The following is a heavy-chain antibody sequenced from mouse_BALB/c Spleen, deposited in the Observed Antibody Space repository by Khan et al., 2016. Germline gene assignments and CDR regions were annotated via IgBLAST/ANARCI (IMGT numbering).Heavy chain of an antibody. J-gene: IGHJ4*01. CDR3: ARRGYYFSMDN. CDR2: INPDSSKL. D-gene: IGHD1-1*01. V-gene: IGHV4-1*02. CDR1: GFDFSRYW. Sequence: EVKLEESGGGLVQPGGSLKLSCAASGFDFSRYWMSWVRQAPGQGLEWIGEINPDSSKLNYTPSLKDKFIISRDNAKNTLYMQMSKVRSEDTALYYCARRGYYFSMDNWGQGTSVTVSS.